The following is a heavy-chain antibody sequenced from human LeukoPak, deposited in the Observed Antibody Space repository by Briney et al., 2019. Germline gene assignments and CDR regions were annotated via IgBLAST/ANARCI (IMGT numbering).Heavy chain of an antibody. V-gene: IGHV1-18*01. CDR3: ARDHYYYDSSGLIEGDY. Sequence: ASVKVSCEASGYTFTSYGISWVRQSPGQGLEWMGWIRAYNGNTNYAQKFQGRATMTTDTSTSTAYMELRSLRSDDTAVYYCARDHYYYDSSGLIEGDYWGQGTLVTVSS. CDR2: IRAYNGNT. CDR1: GYTFTSYG. D-gene: IGHD3-22*01. J-gene: IGHJ4*02.